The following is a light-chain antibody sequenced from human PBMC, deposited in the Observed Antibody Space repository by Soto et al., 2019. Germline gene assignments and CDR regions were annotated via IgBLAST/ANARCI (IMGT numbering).Light chain of an antibody. V-gene: IGLV1-40*01. CDR3: QSYDSSLSGL. CDR2: GNS. Sequence: QSVLTQPPSVSGAPGQRVTISCTGSSSNIGAGYDVHWYQQLPGTAPKLLIYGNSNRPSGVPDRFSGSKSGTSASLAITGLQAEDEADYCCQSYDSSLSGLFGGGTKLTV. CDR1: SSNIGAGYD. J-gene: IGLJ2*01.